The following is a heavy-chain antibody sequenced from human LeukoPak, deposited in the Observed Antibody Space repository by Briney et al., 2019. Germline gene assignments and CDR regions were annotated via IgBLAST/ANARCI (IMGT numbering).Heavy chain of an antibody. CDR3: ARDLGIVYYYGMDV. CDR1: ESTFNNYT. J-gene: IGHJ6*02. V-gene: IGHV3-21*01. CDR2: INNSSRYI. D-gene: IGHD7-27*01. Sequence: GGSLRLSCAPSESTFNNYTLNWVRQVPGKGLEWVSSINNSSRYISYADSVNGRFTISRDNAKNSLYLQMNSLRAEDTAVYYCARDLGIVYYYGMDVWGQGTTVIVSS.